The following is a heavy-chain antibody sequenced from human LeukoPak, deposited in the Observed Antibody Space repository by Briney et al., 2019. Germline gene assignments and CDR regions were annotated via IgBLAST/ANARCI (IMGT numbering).Heavy chain of an antibody. D-gene: IGHD2-2*01. J-gene: IGHJ4*02. Sequence: ASVKVSCKASGYTFTNYYMHWVRQAPGQGFEWMGWINPNDGDTNYAQKFQGRVTMTRDTSISTAHMEVSRLRSDDTAVYYCARANFLYCSSTTCLFDYWGQGTLVTVSS. V-gene: IGHV1-2*02. CDR3: ARANFLYCSSTTCLFDY. CDR1: GYTFTNYY. CDR2: INPNDGDT.